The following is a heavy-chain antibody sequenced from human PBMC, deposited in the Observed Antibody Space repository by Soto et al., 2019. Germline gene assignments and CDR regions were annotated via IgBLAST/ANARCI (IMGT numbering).Heavy chain of an antibody. J-gene: IGHJ4*02. Sequence: PGGSLRLSCAASGFTFSDYYMSWIRQAPGKGLEWVSYISSSSSYTNYADSVKGRFTISRDNAKNSLYLQMNSLRAEDTAVYYCARGAPRGYYDSSGYYYYPYWGQGTLVTVSS. CDR3: ARGAPRGYYDSSGYYYYPY. V-gene: IGHV3-11*06. CDR2: ISSSSSYT. CDR1: GFTFSDYY. D-gene: IGHD3-22*01.